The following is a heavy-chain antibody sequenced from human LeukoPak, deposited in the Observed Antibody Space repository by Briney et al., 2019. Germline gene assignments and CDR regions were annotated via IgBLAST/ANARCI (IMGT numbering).Heavy chain of an antibody. CDR1: GFTFSTFA. V-gene: IGHV3-7*01. D-gene: IGHD3-10*01. Sequence: SGGSLRLSCAASGFTFSTFAMHWVRRAPGKGLEWVANIKQDGSEKYYVDSVKGRFTISRDNAKNSLYLQMNSLRAEDTAVYYCARGKVDTMVRVGYYYYYMDVWGKGTTVTVSS. J-gene: IGHJ6*03. CDR2: IKQDGSEK. CDR3: ARGKVDTMVRVGYYYYYMDV.